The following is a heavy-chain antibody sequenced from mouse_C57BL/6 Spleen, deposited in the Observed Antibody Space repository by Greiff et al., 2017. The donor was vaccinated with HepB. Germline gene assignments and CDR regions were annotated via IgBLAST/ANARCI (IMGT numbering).Heavy chain of an antibody. V-gene: IGHV5-15*01. CDR2: ISTFAYSI. Sequence: EVQLQQSGGGLVQPGGSLKLSCAASGFTFSDYGMAWVRQAPRKGPEWVAFISTFAYSIYYADTVTGRFTISRENAKNTLYLERSSLRSEDTAMYYCARRYGSSYGYVDVWGTGTTVTVSS. D-gene: IGHD1-1*01. CDR3: ARRYGSSYGYVDV. J-gene: IGHJ1*03. CDR1: GFTFSDYG.